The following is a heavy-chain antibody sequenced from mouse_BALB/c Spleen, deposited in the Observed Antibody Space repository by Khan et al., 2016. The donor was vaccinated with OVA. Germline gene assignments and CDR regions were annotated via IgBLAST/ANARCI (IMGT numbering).Heavy chain of an antibody. CDR3: ARDGSRYNYAMDY. CDR1: GYSITSDYA. CDR2: ISYSGST. V-gene: IGHV3-2*02. Sequence: VQLKESGPGLVKPSQPLSLTCTVTGYSITSDYAWNWIRQFPGNKLEWMGYISYSGSTNYNPALKSRISITRDTSKNQFFLQLNSVTTEDTATYYCARDGSRYNYAMDYWGQGTSVTVSS. J-gene: IGHJ4*01. D-gene: IGHD2-3*01.